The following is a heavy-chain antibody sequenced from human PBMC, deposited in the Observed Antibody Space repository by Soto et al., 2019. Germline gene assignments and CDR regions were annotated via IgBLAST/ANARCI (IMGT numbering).Heavy chain of an antibody. V-gene: IGHV3-7*01. CDR2: IKQDGSEK. J-gene: IGHJ4*02. Sequence: GGSLRLSCAASGFMFSTYWMNWVRQAPGKGLEWVANIKQDGSEKYYVDSVKGRFTISRGNAKNSLYLQMNSLRAEDTAVYYCVRDLSYGDYEWSYWGQGTLVTVSS. D-gene: IGHD4-17*01. CDR3: VRDLSYGDYEWSY. CDR1: GFMFSTYW.